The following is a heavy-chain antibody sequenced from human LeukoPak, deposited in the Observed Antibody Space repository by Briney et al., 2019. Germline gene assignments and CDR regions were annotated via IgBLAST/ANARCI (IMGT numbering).Heavy chain of an antibody. CDR1: GFTFSSYA. CDR2: IRSKAYGGTT. J-gene: IGHJ5*02. D-gene: IGHD3-10*01. Sequence: PGGSLRLSCAASGFTFSSYAMSWVRQAPGKGLEWVGFIRSKAYGGTTEYAASVKGRFTISRDDSKSIAYLQMNSLKTEDTAVYYCTRDNADYYGSYNWFDPWGQGTLVTVSS. V-gene: IGHV3-49*04. CDR3: TRDNADYYGSYNWFDP.